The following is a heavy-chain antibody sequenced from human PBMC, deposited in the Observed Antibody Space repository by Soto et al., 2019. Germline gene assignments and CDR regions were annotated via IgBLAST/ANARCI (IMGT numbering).Heavy chain of an antibody. Sequence: SVKVSCKASGGTFSTHAIIWVRQAPGHGLEWMGGIIPISGTTYYTQKFQGRVTITADEPTSTAFMELSSLKSEDPAVFYCARGYCSGGNCYSGMDVWGQGTMVTVSS. CDR2: IIPISGTT. D-gene: IGHD2-15*01. CDR3: ARGYCSGGNCYSGMDV. J-gene: IGHJ6*02. CDR1: GGTFSTHA. V-gene: IGHV1-69*13.